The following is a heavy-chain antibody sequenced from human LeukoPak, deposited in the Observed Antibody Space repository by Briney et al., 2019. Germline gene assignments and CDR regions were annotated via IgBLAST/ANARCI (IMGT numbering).Heavy chain of an antibody. Sequence: SETLSLTCAVYGGSFSGYYWSWIRQPPGKGLEWIGEINHSGSTNYNPSLKSRVTISVDTSKNQFSLKLSSVTATDTAVYYCARPYGSGSYYFDYWGQGTLVTVSS. CDR3: ARPYGSGSYYFDY. CDR2: INHSGST. V-gene: IGHV4-34*01. D-gene: IGHD3-10*01. CDR1: GGSFSGYY. J-gene: IGHJ4*02.